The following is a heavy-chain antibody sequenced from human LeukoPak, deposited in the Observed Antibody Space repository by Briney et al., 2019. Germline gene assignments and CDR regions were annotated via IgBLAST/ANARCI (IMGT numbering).Heavy chain of an antibody. CDR1: GFTFSSYA. Sequence: GGSLRLSCTASGFTFSSYAMSWVRQAPGKGLEWVSSISSSGGSNYYADSVKGRFTISRDTSKNTLYLQMNSLRPEDTAVYYCARDAKQLPYWGQGTLVTVSS. CDR3: ARDAKQLPY. J-gene: IGHJ4*02. CDR2: ISSSGGSN. D-gene: IGHD5-24*01. V-gene: IGHV3-23*01.